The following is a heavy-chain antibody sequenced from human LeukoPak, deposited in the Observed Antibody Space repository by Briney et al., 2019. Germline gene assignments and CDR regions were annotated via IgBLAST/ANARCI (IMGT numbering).Heavy chain of an antibody. CDR3: AKALPTHIVVVTAIRELDY. J-gene: IGHJ4*02. CDR1: GFTFSSYA. Sequence: GGSLRLSCAASGFTFSSYALSWVRQDPGKGLEWVSAISGSGGSTYYADSVKGRFTISRDNSKNTLYLQMNSLRAEDTGVYYCAKALPTHIVVVTAIRELDYWGQGTLVTVSS. D-gene: IGHD2-21*02. V-gene: IGHV3-23*01. CDR2: ISGSGGST.